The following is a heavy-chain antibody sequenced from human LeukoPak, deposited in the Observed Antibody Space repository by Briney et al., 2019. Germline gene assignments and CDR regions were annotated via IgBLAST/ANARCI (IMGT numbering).Heavy chain of an antibody. CDR3: ARRGTSSSWAHFDY. D-gene: IGHD6-13*01. V-gene: IGHV3-7*05. CDR1: GFTVRGNY. Sequence: GGSLRLSCAASGFTVRGNYMSWVRQAPGKGLEWVAKIKQDGSEKYYVDSVKGRFTISRDNAKNSLYLQMNSLGAEDTAVYYCARRGTSSSWAHFDYWGQGTLVTVSS. J-gene: IGHJ4*02. CDR2: IKQDGSEK.